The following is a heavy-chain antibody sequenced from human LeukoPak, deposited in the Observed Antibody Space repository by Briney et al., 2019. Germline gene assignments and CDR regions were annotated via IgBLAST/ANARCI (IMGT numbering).Heavy chain of an antibody. D-gene: IGHD6-13*01. J-gene: IGHJ6*04. CDR2: IWYDGSNE. CDR1: GFTFSSYG. CDR3: AKYSSSPMDV. V-gene: IGHV3-33*06. Sequence: GGSLRLSCAASGFTFSSYGMHWVRQAPGKGLEWVAVIWYDGSNEYYADSVKGRFTISRDNSKNTLYLQMNSLRAEDTAVYYCAKYSSSPMDVWGKGTTVTVSS.